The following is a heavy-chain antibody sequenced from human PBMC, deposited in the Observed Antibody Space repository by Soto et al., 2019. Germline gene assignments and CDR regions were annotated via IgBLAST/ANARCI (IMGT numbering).Heavy chain of an antibody. CDR1: GYTFNSYG. CDR2: ISANNGST. Sequence: GASVKVSCKASGYTFNSYGISWVRQANGQGLEWMGWISANNGSTNYAQKLQGWVTMTTDTSTSTAYMELRSLRSDDTAVYFCAREITVRYFDWLSFDYWGQGTLVTVSS. CDR3: AREITVRYFDWLSFDY. D-gene: IGHD3-9*01. V-gene: IGHV1-18*01. J-gene: IGHJ4*02.